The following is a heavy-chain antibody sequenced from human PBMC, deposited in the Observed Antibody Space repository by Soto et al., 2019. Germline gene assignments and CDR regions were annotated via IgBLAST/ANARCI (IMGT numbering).Heavy chain of an antibody. Sequence: ASVKVSCKVSGYTLTELSMHWVRQAPGKGLEWMGGFDPEDGETIYAQKFQGRVTMTEDTSTDTAYMELSSLRSEDTAVYYCATFFFRGTRSNWFDPCGQGTLVTVPS. J-gene: IGHJ5*02. CDR2: FDPEDGET. CDR3: ATFFFRGTRSNWFDP. CDR1: GYTLTELS. D-gene: IGHD3-10*01. V-gene: IGHV1-24*01.